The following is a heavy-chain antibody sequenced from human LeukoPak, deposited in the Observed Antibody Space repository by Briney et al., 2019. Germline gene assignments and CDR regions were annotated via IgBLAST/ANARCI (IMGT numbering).Heavy chain of an antibody. V-gene: IGHV4-59*11. CDR1: TGSITSLY. J-gene: IGHJ3*02. CDR2: IYSIGST. D-gene: IGHD2-2*01. CDR3: ARASCSGTTCYARSAFDI. Sequence: PSETLSLTSTLSTGSITSLYWGWIRQLPGKVMEWIGYIYSIGSTNYNPSLKSQVTIPGDTPKNQFSLKLNSLTAADTAVYYCARASCSGTTCYARSAFDIWGQGTMVTVSS.